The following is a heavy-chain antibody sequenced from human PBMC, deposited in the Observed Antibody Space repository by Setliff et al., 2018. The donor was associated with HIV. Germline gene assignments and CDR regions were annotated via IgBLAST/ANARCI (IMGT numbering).Heavy chain of an antibody. CDR1: GFTFDSYS. V-gene: IGHV3-48*01. D-gene: IGHD2-15*01. CDR2: ISGLGGGTI. Sequence: GGSLRLSCATSGFTFDSYSIIWVRQAPGKGMEWVSYISGLGGGTIYYADSVRGRFTISRDDAEKSVYLQMNSLRAEDTAVYYCARAGVVEGYYYYYYMDVWGKGTTVTVSS. J-gene: IGHJ6*03. CDR3: ARAGVVEGYYYYYYMDV.